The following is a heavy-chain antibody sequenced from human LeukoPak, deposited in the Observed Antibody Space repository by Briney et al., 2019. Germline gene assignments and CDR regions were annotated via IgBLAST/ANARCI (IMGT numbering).Heavy chain of an antibody. J-gene: IGHJ5*02. CDR3: ARDNGVGATTVWFDT. CDR2: IDPKSGDT. Sequence: ASVKVSCKASGYTFTGHYMHWVRQAPGQGLEWMGRIDPKSGDTNYAQKFQGRVTLTRDTSISTAYMELNRLRSDDTAVYYCARDNGVGATTVWFDTWGQGSLVTVSS. V-gene: IGHV1-2*06. D-gene: IGHD1-26*01. CDR1: GYTFTGHY.